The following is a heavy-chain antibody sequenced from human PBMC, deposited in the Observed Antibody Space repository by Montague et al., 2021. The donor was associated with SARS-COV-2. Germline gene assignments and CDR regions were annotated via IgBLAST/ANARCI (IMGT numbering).Heavy chain of an antibody. CDR3: ARARRVVVVTVPAFDI. D-gene: IGHD2-21*02. J-gene: IGHJ3*02. Sequence: SETLSLTCTVSGGSISSYYWSWIRQPPGRGLEWIGYIYYSGSTNYNPSLKSRVTISVDTSKNQFSLKLSSVTAADTAVYYCARARRVVVVTVPAFDIWGHGTMVTVSS. CDR2: IYYSGST. CDR1: GGSISSYY. V-gene: IGHV4-59*01.